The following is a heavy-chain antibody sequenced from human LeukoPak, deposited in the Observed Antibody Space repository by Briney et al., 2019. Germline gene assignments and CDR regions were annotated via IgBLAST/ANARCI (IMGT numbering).Heavy chain of an antibody. V-gene: IGHV3-48*01. CDR1: GFTFSSYS. CDR3: ARDGGYSYGGY. J-gene: IGHJ4*02. CDR2: ISSSSSTI. D-gene: IGHD5-18*01. Sequence: GGSLRLSCAASGFTFSSYSMNWVRQAPGEGLEWVSYISSSSSTIYYADSVKGRFTISRDNAKNSLYLQMNSLRAEDTAVYYCARDGGYSYGGYWGQGTLVTVSS.